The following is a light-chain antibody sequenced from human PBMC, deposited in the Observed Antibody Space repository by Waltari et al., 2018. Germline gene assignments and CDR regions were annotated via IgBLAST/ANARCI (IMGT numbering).Light chain of an antibody. V-gene: IGKV4-1*01. CDR3: QQYSTTLWT. Sequence: DIVMTQSPDSLAVSLGERATINCKSSQSVLNSFNHKDYLAWYQQKPGQPPKLLIYWASTRESGVPDRFNGSGSGTDFTLTISSLQAEDVAVYYCQQYSTTLWTFGQGTKVEIK. CDR2: WAS. CDR1: QSVLNSFNHKDY. J-gene: IGKJ1*01.